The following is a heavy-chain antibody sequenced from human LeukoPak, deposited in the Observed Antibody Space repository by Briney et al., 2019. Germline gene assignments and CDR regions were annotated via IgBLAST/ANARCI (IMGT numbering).Heavy chain of an antibody. J-gene: IGHJ4*02. CDR1: GFTFSSYG. CDR2: ISYDGSNK. D-gene: IGHD3-22*01. CDR3: AKGGRIGSSGYYYVGY. V-gene: IGHV3-30*18. Sequence: GGSLRLSCAASGFTFSSYGMHWVRQAPGKGLEWVAVISYDGSNKYYADSVKGRFTISRDNSKNTLYLQMNSLRAEDTAVYYCAKGGRIGSSGYYYVGYWGQGTLVIVSS.